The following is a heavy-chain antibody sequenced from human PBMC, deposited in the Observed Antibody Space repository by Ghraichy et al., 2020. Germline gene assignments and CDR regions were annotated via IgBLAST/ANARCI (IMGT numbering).Heavy chain of an antibody. Sequence: GSLNISCTVSGGPISGYYWSWIRQTPGKGLEWIGYIHYSGSTNYNPSFWGRVAMSVDTSRNHFSLHLNSVTAADTAVYFCARHALSTSGGRDYDYWGQGTLVTVSS. D-gene: IGHD1-1*01. CDR2: IHYSGST. CDR1: GGPISGYY. V-gene: IGHV4-59*08. J-gene: IGHJ4*02. CDR3: ARHALSTSGGRDYDY.